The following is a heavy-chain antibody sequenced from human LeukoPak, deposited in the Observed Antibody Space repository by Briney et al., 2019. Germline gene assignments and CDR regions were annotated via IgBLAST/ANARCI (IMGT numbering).Heavy chain of an antibody. V-gene: IGHV1-2*04. J-gene: IGHJ3*02. CDR2: INPNSGGT. Sequence: GASVKVSCKASGYTFTGYYMHWVRQAPGQGLEWMGWINPNSGGTNYAQKFQGWVTMTRDTSISTAYMELSRPRSDDTAVYYCARMPEYCSGGSCYAFDIWGQGTMVTVSS. D-gene: IGHD2-15*01. CDR1: GYTFTGYY. CDR3: ARMPEYCSGGSCYAFDI.